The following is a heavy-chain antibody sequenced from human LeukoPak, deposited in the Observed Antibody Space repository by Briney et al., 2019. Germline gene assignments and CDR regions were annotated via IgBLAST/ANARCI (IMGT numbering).Heavy chain of an antibody. CDR2: INAYNGDT. D-gene: IGHD3-10*01. V-gene: IGHV1-18*01. J-gene: IGHJ4*02. Sequence: ASVKVSCKASNYTFTSYGISWVRHAPGQGLEWMAWINAYNGDTNYAQKLQGRVTLTTDTSTSTAYMELRSLRSDDTAVYYCARDGSGVWFDYWGQGTLVTVSS. CDR3: ARDGSGVWFDY. CDR1: NYTFTSYG.